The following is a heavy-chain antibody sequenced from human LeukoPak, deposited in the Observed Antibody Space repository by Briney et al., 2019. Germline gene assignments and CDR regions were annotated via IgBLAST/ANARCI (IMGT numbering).Heavy chain of an antibody. CDR2: IYYSGST. CDR3: ARHGGVVVARYQNWFDP. CDR1: GGSISSYY. D-gene: IGHD2-15*01. J-gene: IGHJ5*02. Sequence: SETLSLTCTVSGGSISSYYWSRIRQPPGKGLEWIGYIYYSGSTNYNPSLKSRVTISVDTSKNQFSLKLSSVTAADTAVYYCARHGGVVVARYQNWFDPWGQGTLVTVSS. V-gene: IGHV4-59*08.